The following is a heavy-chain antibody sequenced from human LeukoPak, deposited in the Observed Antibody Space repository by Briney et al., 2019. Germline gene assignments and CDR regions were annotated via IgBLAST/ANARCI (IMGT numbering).Heavy chain of an antibody. CDR1: GYTFTNVD. Sequence: ASVKVSCRASGYTFTNVDINWVRQASGQGLEWMGWMNPNSGNTGYAQSFQGRVTLTRDTSISTAYMELSSLTSDATAVYYCVRDSNGQTRADDPFDIWGQGTMVTVSS. CDR3: VRDSNGQTRADDPFDI. J-gene: IGHJ3*02. D-gene: IGHD6-19*01. CDR2: MNPNSGNT. V-gene: IGHV1-8*03.